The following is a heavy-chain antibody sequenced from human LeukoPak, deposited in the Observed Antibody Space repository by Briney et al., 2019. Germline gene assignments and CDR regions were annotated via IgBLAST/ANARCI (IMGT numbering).Heavy chain of an antibody. CDR1: GFTFSSYG. D-gene: IGHD6-13*01. CDR3: AKDLSSSWYYFDY. Sequence: GGSLRLSCAASGFTFSSYGMHWVRQAPRRGLEWVSAISGSGGSTYYADSVKGRFTISRDNSKNTLYLQMNSLRAEDTAVYYCAKDLSSSWYYFDYRGQGTLVTVSS. J-gene: IGHJ4*02. V-gene: IGHV3-23*01. CDR2: ISGSGGST.